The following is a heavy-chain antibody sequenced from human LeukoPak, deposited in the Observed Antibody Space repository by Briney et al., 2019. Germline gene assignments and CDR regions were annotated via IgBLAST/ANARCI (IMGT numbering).Heavy chain of an antibody. CDR1: GYTFTGYY. J-gene: IGHJ5*02. Sequence: GASVKVSCTASGYTFTGYYMRWVRQAPGQGLEWMGRINPNSGGTNYAQKFQGRVTMTRDTSISTAYMELSGLRSDDTAVYYCLYNWFDPWGQGTLVTVSS. CDR3: LYNWFDP. V-gene: IGHV1-2*06. CDR2: INPNSGGT.